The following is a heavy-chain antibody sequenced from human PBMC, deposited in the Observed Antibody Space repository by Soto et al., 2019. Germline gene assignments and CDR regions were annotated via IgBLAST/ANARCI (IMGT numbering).Heavy chain of an antibody. D-gene: IGHD5-18*01. V-gene: IGHV1-69*12. J-gene: IGHJ4*02. Sequence: QVQLVQSGAEVKKSESSVKVSCKAPGGTFSTYAISWVRQAPGQGLEWMGGIIPMFGTANYAQRFQDRVTITADDSTNTVYMELSSLRSEDTAVYFCASGIQLWLRRINTGYSGWGQGTLVTVSS. CDR3: ASGIQLWLRRINTGYSG. CDR2: IIPMFGTA. CDR1: GGTFSTYA.